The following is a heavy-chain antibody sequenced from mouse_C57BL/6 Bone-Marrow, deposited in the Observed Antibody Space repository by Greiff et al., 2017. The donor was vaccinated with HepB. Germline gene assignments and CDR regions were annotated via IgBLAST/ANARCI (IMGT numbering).Heavy chain of an antibody. D-gene: IGHD1-1*01. V-gene: IGHV1-82*01. Sequence: VQLQQSGPELVKPGASVKISCKASGYAFSSSWMNWVKQRPGKGLEWIGRIYPGDGDTNYNGKFKGKATLTADKSSSTAYMQLSSLTSEDSAVYFCARRDGHFDYWGQGTTLTVSS. CDR3: ARRDGHFDY. J-gene: IGHJ2*01. CDR1: GYAFSSSW. CDR2: IYPGDGDT.